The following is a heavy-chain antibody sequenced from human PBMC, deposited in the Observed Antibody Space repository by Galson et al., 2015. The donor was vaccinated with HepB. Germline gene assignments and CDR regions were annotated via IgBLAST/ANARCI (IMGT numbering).Heavy chain of an antibody. V-gene: IGHV5-51*01. CDR2: IYPGDSDT. CDR1: TYRFSSYW. J-gene: IGHJ3*02. Sequence: QSGAEVKKPGESLKISCQGSTYRFSSYWIAWVRQMPGKGLEWMGIIYPGDSDTRYNPSFQGQVTISADKSSNIAHQEWSSLKASDTAMYFCAGRGGTYYDGFDNWGQGTMVIVSS. CDR3: AGRGGTYYDGFDN. D-gene: IGHD1-26*01.